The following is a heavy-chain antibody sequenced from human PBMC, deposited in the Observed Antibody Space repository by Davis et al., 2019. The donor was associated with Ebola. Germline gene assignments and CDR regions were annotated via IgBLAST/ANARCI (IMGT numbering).Heavy chain of an antibody. D-gene: IGHD1-26*01. CDR3: ARVSIVAPYNFDS. Sequence: AASVKVSCKASGYTFTSYAMHWVRQAPGQGLEWMGWVSAYNGNTNYAQRLQGRVTMTTDTSTSTAYMELRSLRSDDTAVYYCARVSIVAPYNFDSWGQGTLVTVSS. V-gene: IGHV1-18*01. J-gene: IGHJ4*02. CDR1: GYTFTSYA. CDR2: VSAYNGNT.